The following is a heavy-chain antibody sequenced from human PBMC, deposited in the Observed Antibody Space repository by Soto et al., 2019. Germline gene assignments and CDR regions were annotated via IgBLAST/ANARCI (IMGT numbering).Heavy chain of an antibody. V-gene: IGHV3-30*18. J-gene: IGHJ4*02. CDR1: GFTFSSYG. Sequence: GGSLRLSCAASGFTFSSYGMHWVRQAPGKGLEWVAVISYDGSNKYYADSVKSRFTISRDNSKNTLYLQMNSLRAEDTAVYYCAKDHSIAAHPPDYWGQGTLVTVSS. CDR3: AKDHSIAAHPPDY. D-gene: IGHD6-6*01. CDR2: ISYDGSNK.